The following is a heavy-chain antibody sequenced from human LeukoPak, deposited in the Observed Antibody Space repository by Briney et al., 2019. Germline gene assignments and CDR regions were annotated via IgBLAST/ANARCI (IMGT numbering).Heavy chain of an antibody. Sequence: KSGGSLRLSCAGSGFTFSSYSMNWVRQAPGKGLEWVSSISSSSSYITYADSVKARFTISRDNAKNSLYLQMNSLRAEDTAVYYCAIGANSRELLLGLLDYWGQGTLVTVSS. V-gene: IGHV3-21*01. D-gene: IGHD1-26*01. CDR1: GFTFSSYS. CDR2: ISSSSSYI. CDR3: AIGANSRELLLGLLDY. J-gene: IGHJ4*02.